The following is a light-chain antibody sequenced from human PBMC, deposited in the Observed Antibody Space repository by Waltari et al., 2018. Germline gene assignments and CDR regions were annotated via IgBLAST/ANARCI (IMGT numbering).Light chain of an antibody. CDR1: QSVGRT. V-gene: IGKV3-20*01. CDR2: DAS. Sequence: IVLTQPLASLSLSPGDRATLSCRASQSVGRTLAWYQQRPGQAPRLLIYDASTRATVIPDRFSGSGSGTDFSLTISRLEPEDFAVYYCQKYGTRPATFGQGTKVEVK. J-gene: IGKJ1*01. CDR3: QKYGTRPAT.